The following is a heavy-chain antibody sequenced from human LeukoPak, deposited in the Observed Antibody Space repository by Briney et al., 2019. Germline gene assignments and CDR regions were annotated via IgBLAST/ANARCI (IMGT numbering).Heavy chain of an antibody. CDR2: INPSGGST. J-gene: IGHJ5*02. D-gene: IGHD1-26*01. CDR1: GYTFTSYY. CDR3: SKGPSGSYHLANWFDP. V-gene: IGHV1-46*01. Sequence: GASVKVSCKASGYTFTSYYMHWVRQAPGQGLEWMGVINPSGGSTSYAQKFQGRVTMTRDMYTSTVSLDLSSLRSRDYAVYYCSKGPSGSYHLANWFDPWGQGTLVTVS.